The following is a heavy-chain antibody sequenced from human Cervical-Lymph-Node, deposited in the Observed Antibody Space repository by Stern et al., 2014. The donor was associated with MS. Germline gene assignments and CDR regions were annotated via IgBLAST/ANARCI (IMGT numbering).Heavy chain of an antibody. CDR3: ARAEYGGFISFDY. Sequence: QVQLQESGPRLVRPSETLSLTCSVSGGSLNDHYWSWIRQSPETGLQWIGYIFDSGSTNYNPSLEGRVALSIDKSKNQFPLMLTSVTAADTAVYFCARAEYGGFISFDYWGQGALVTVSS. D-gene: IGHD5-12*01. V-gene: IGHV4-59*11. CDR1: GGSLNDHY. J-gene: IGHJ4*02. CDR2: IFDSGST.